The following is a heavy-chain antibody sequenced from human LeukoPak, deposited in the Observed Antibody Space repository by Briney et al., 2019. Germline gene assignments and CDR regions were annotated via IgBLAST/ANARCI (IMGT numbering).Heavy chain of an antibody. CDR2: IYYSGST. CDR3: ASQYYDFWSGYPPTYYYGMDV. CDR1: GGSISSGGYY. Sequence: PSQTLSLTCTVSGGSISSGGYYWSWIRQHPGKGLEWIGYIYYSGSTYYNPSLMSRVTISVDTSKNQFSLKLSSVTAADTAVYYCASQYYDFWSGYPPTYYYGMDVWGQGTTVTVSS. V-gene: IGHV4-31*03. D-gene: IGHD3-3*01. J-gene: IGHJ6*02.